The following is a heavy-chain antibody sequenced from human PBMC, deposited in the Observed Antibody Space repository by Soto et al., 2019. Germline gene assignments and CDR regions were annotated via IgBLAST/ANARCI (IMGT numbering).Heavy chain of an antibody. J-gene: IGHJ3*02. D-gene: IGHD3-10*01. CDR3: ARRTSGSFSDAFDI. CDR1: GGTFSIYT. Sequence: QVQLVQSGAEVKKPGSSVKVSCKASGGTFSIYTITWVRQAPGQGLEWMGGIVPIFGTPFYAQKFQGRITITADESTTTSYMELSSLSSEDTAFYYCARRTSGSFSDAFDIWGQGTLVTVSS. V-gene: IGHV1-69*13. CDR2: IVPIFGTP.